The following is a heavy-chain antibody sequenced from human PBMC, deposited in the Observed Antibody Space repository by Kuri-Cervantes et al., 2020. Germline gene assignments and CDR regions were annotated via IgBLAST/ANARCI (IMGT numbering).Heavy chain of an antibody. J-gene: IGHJ1*01. D-gene: IGHD3-22*01. CDR2: ISYDGSNK. CDR3: ARAHPSYYYDSSGYAEYFQH. V-gene: IGHV3-30*03. CDR1: GFTFSSYG. Sequence: GGSLRLSCAASGFTFSSYGMHWVRQAPGKGLEWVAVISYDGSNKYYADSVKGRFTISRDNSKNTLYLQMNSLRSDDTAVYYCARAHPSYYYDSSGYAEYFQHWGQGTPVTVSS.